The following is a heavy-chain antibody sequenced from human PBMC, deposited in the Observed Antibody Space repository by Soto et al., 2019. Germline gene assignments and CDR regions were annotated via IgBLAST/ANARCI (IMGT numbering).Heavy chain of an antibody. J-gene: IGHJ4*02. CDR3: TRGGVASRTFDY. CDR1: GYSFTSYW. D-gene: IGHD1-26*01. CDR2: VYPDDSDT. Sequence: GESLKISCETSGYSFTSYWVGWVRQMPGQGLEWMGIVYPDDSDTRYSPSFRGQVTISADKSISTACLQWSSLKASDTAMYYCTRGGVASRTFDYWGQGXLVTVSS. V-gene: IGHV5-51*01.